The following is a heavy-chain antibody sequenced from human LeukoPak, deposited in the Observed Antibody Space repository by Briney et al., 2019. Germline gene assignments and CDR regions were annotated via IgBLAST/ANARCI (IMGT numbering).Heavy chain of an antibody. CDR2: IYTSGST. Sequence: SETLSLTCTVSGGAISSYHWSWIRQPAGKGLEWIGRIYTSGSTNYNPSLKSRVTISVDTSKNQFSLKLSSLTAADTAVYYCARVGDYALKDWGQGTLVTVSS. D-gene: IGHD3-16*01. CDR1: GGAISSYH. J-gene: IGHJ4*02. CDR3: ARVGDYALKD. V-gene: IGHV4-4*07.